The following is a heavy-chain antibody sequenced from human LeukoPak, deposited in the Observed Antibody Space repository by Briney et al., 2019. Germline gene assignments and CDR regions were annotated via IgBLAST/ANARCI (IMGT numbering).Heavy chain of an antibody. CDR1: GFTFSSYS. Sequence: GGSLRLSCAASGFTFSSYSMNWVRQAPGKGLEWVSYISSSSSTIYYADSVKGRFTISRDNAKNSLYLQMNSLRAEDTAVYYCARLHQPIVATPFDYWGQGTLVTVSS. D-gene: IGHD5-12*01. CDR2: ISSSSSTI. J-gene: IGHJ4*02. CDR3: ARLHQPIVATPFDY. V-gene: IGHV3-48*04.